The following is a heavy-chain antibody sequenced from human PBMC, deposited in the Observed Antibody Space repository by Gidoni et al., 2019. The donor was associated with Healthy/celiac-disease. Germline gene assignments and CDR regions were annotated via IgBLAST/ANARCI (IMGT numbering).Heavy chain of an antibody. CDR1: GGSISSYY. J-gene: IGHJ4*02. Sequence: QVQLQESGPGLVTPSETLSLTCTVSGGSISSYYWRWIRKPPGKGLEWIGYIYYSGSTNYNPSLKSRVTISVDTSKNQFSLKLSSVTAADTAVYYCARFSISSARFDYWGQGTLVTVSS. V-gene: IGHV4-59*01. CDR3: ARFSISSARFDY. CDR2: IYYSGST.